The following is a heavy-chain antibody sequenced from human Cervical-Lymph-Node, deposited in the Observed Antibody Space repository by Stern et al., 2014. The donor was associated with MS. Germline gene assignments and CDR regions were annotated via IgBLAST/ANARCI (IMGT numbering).Heavy chain of an antibody. D-gene: IGHD3-10*01. V-gene: IGHV3-21*01. CDR1: GFTFSSYS. Sequence: EVQLVESGGGLVKPGGSLRLSCAASGFTFSSYSMNWVRQAPGQGLEWVSSISSSSSYIYYADSVKGRFTISRDNAKNSLYLQMNSLRAEDTAVYYCARDQGSDYYYGMDVWGQGTTVTVPS. J-gene: IGHJ6*02. CDR3: ARDQGSDYYYGMDV. CDR2: ISSSSSYI.